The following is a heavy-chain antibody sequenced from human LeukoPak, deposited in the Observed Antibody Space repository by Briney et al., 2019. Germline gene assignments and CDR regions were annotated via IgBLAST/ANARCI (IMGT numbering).Heavy chain of an antibody. J-gene: IGHJ5*02. CDR3: ARRGGYCSSTSCLRVGFDP. D-gene: IGHD2-2*01. V-gene: IGHV4-34*01. CDR1: GGSFSGYY. CDR2: INHSGST. Sequence: SETLSLTCAVYGGSFSGYYWSWIRQPPGKGLEWIGEINHSGSTNYNPSLKSRVTISVDTSKNQFSLKLSSVTAADTAVYYCARRGGYCSSTSCLRVGFDPWGQGTLVTVSS.